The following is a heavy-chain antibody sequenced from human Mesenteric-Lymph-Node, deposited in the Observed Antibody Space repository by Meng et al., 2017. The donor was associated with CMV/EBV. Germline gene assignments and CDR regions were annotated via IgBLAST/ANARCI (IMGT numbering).Heavy chain of an antibody. Sequence: GESLKISCAASGFTFSSYAMSWVRQAPGKGLEWVSAISGSGGSTYYADSVKGRFTISRDNAKNSLYLQMNSLRAEDTAVYYCARGILTIFGVATYYYGMDVWGQGTTVTVSS. CDR2: ISGSGGST. D-gene: IGHD3-3*01. CDR1: GFTFSSYA. J-gene: IGHJ6*02. V-gene: IGHV3-23*01. CDR3: ARGILTIFGVATYYYGMDV.